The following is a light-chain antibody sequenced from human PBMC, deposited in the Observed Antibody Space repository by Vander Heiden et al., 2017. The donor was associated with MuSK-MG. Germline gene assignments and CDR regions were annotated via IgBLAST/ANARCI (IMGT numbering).Light chain of an antibody. Sequence: EIVLTQSPGTLSLSPGDRATLSCRASQSVNTFLDWYQQRPGQAPRLLIYDASKRATGIPARFSGSGYGTDFTLTISSREPEDFAVYFCQQRSNWPPFTFGQGTLMETK. J-gene: IGKJ5*01. CDR1: QSVNTF. CDR2: DAS. V-gene: IGKV3-11*01. CDR3: QQRSNWPPFT.